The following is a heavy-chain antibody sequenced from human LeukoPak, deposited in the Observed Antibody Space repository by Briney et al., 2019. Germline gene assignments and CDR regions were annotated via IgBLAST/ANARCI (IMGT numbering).Heavy chain of an antibody. J-gene: IGHJ3*02. CDR2: ISSSGSTI. CDR3: ARSYPDAFDI. Sequence: GGSLRLSCAASGFTLSDYYMIWMRQPAGKEGEWVSYISSSGSTIYYADSVKGRFTISRDNAKNSLYLQMNSLRAEDTAVYYCARSYPDAFDIWGQGTMVTVSS. CDR1: GFTLSDYY. V-gene: IGHV3-11*01.